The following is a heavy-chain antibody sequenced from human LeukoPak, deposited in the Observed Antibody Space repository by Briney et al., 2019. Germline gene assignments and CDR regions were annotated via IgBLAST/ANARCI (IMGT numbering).Heavy chain of an antibody. V-gene: IGHV3-23*01. Sequence: GGSLRLSCAASGLTFDDYAMSWVRQAPGKWLERVSSIISSGGTTYYADSVKGRFTISRDNSKNTVHLQMDSLRAEDSAIYYCTKNAGYSYGVYYFDYWGQGTLVTVSS. CDR2: IISSGGTT. J-gene: IGHJ4*02. D-gene: IGHD5-18*01. CDR3: TKNAGYSYGVYYFDY. CDR1: GLTFDDYA.